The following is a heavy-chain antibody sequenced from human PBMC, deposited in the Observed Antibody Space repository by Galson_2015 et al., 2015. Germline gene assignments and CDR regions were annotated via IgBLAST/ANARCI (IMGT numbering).Heavy chain of an antibody. V-gene: IGHV3-7*01. CDR1: GFTFSKYW. Sequence: SLRLSCAASGFTFSKYWMLWVRQAPGKGPEWVATIKQDGSDTYYGDSMRGRFTISRNNAKNSLYLQMNSLRDEDTAVYYCASDRSYYYFAMDVWGQGTTVTVSS. CDR2: IKQDGSDT. CDR3: ASDRSYYYFAMDV. J-gene: IGHJ6*02.